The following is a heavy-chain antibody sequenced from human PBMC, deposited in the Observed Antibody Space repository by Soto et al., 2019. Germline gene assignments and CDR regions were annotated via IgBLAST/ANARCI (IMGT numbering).Heavy chain of an antibody. CDR1: GYTFTSYA. V-gene: IGHV1-3*01. CDR2: INAGNGNT. D-gene: IGHD3-3*01. CDR3: AVSLYGVVLHYYYRMDV. J-gene: IGHJ6*02. Sequence: ASVKVSCKASGYTFTSYAMHWVRQAPGQRLEWMGWINAGNGNTKYSQKFQGRVTITRDTSASTAYMELSSLRSEDTAVYYCAVSLYGVVLHYYYRMDVWGPGTSVTVSS.